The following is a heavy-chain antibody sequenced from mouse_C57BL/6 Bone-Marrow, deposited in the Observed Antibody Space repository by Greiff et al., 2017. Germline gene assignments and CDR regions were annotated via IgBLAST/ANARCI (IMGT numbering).Heavy chain of an antibody. Sequence: QVQLQQPGAELVMPGASVKLSCKASGYTFTSYWMHWVKQRPGQGLEWIGEIDPSDSYTNYNQKFKGKSTLTVDKSSSTAYMQLSSLTSADSAVYYCARESYDSWFAYWGQGTLVTVSA. V-gene: IGHV1-69*01. D-gene: IGHD2-4*01. CDR2: IDPSDSYT. CDR3: ARESYDSWFAY. J-gene: IGHJ3*01. CDR1: GYTFTSYW.